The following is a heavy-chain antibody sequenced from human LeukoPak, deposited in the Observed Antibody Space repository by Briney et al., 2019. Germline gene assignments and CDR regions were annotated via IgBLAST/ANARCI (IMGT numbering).Heavy chain of an antibody. CDR1: GGSISSYY. J-gene: IGHJ4*02. CDR3: ARDRYYSSGSYDD. D-gene: IGHD3-10*01. CDR2: IYYSGST. Sequence: SETLSLTCTVSGGSISSYYWSWIRQPPGKGLEWIGYIYYSGSTNYNPSLKSRVTISVDTSKNQFSLKLSSVTAADTAVYYCARDRYYSSGSYDDWGQGTLVTVSS. V-gene: IGHV4-59*01.